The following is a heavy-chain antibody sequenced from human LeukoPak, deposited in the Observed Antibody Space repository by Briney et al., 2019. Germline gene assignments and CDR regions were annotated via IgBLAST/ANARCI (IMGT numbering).Heavy chain of an antibody. CDR3: ATLADCSGGSCYPPEGTNWFDP. CDR2: INHSGST. Sequence: PSETLSLTCAVYGGSFSGYYWSWIRQPPGKGLEWIGEINHSGSTNYNPSLKSRVTISVDTSKNQFSLKLSSVTAADTAVYYCATLADCSGGSCYPPEGTNWFDPWGQGTLVTVSP. CDR1: GGSFSGYY. V-gene: IGHV4-34*01. J-gene: IGHJ5*02. D-gene: IGHD2-15*01.